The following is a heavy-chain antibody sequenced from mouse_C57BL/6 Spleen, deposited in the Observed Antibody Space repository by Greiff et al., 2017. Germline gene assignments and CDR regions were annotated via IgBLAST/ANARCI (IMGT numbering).Heavy chain of an antibody. CDR2: ISDGGSYT. J-gene: IGHJ4*01. D-gene: IGHD2-1*01. V-gene: IGHV5-4*03. CDR3: ARGGVYYGNPQGSYYYAMDY. Sequence: EVKLMESGGGLVKPGGSLKLSCAASGFTFSSYAMSWVRQTPEKRLEWVATISDGGSYTYYPDNVKGRFTISRDNAKNNLYLQMSHLKSEDTAMYYCARGGVYYGNPQGSYYYAMDYWGQGTSVTVSS. CDR1: GFTFSSYA.